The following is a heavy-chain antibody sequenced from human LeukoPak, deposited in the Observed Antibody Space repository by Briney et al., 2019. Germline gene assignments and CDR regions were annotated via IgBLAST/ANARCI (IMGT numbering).Heavy chain of an antibody. CDR1: RFSFSSYS. CDR3: ANGRGLFDY. Sequence: GSLRLSCAASRFSFSSYSMNWVRQAPGKGLEWVSYISSGSPIIYYADSVKGRFTISRDNAKNSLYLQMNSLRAEDTAVYYCANGRGLFDYWGQGTLVTVSS. V-gene: IGHV3-48*01. CDR2: ISSGSPII. D-gene: IGHD1-26*01. J-gene: IGHJ4*02.